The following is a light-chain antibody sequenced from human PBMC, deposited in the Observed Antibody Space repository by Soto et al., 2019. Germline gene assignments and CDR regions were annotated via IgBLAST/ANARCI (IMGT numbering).Light chain of an antibody. CDR3: LQDHDYQWT. CDR2: AAS. V-gene: IGKV1-6*01. CDR1: QGYSSD. J-gene: IGKJ2*02. Sequence: AIQVTQSPSSLSASVGDRVTITCRAVQGYSSDLGWYQQKPGKAPKLLIYAASDLQADVPSSFSGSRSGTDFTFTISSLQAEDSATYYCLQDHDYQWTFGQGTKLEIK.